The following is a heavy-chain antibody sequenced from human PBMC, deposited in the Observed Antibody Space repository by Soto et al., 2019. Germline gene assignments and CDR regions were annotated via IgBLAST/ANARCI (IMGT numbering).Heavy chain of an antibody. D-gene: IGHD1-20*01. CDR3: ARSNGITGTGPYYYYGMDV. V-gene: IGHV4-34*01. J-gene: IGHJ6*01. CDR1: GGSFSCYY. CDR2: INHSGST. Sequence: QVQLQHLGAGLLKTSETLSRTCAVYGGSFSCYYWSWIRQPPGKGLEWIGAINHSGSTNYNPSLKCRCTISRDTSKTQCSLELSSVTAAATTVYYWARSNGITGTGPYYYYGMDVWGQGTTVTVSS.